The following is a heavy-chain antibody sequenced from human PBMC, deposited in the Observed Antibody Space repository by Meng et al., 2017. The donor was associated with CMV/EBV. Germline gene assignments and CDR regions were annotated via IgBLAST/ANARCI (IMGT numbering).Heavy chain of an antibody. CDR2: INSDGSST. D-gene: IGHD6-19*01. J-gene: IGHJ4*02. Sequence: EVQLVESGGGLVQPGGALRLSCAASGFTFSSYWMHWVRQAPGKGLVWVSRINSDGSSTSYADSVKGRFTISRDNAKNTLYLQMNSLRAEDTAVHYCARLYSSGWYGPYWGQGTLVTVSS. CDR3: ARLYSSGWYGPY. V-gene: IGHV3-74*01. CDR1: GFTFSSYW.